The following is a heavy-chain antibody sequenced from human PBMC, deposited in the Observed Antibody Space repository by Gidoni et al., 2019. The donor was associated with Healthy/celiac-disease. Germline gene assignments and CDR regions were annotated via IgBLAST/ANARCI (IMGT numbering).Heavy chain of an antibody. Sequence: QVQLQESGPGLVAPSPALSITGTVSAGPIGSGGYYWGWIRQHPGKGLEWIGYIYYSGSTYYNPSLKSRVTISVDTSKNQFSLKLSSVTAADTAVYYCARDFSDGDYGYYYGMDVWGQGTTVTVSS. CDR1: AGPIGSGGYY. CDR2: IYYSGST. J-gene: IGHJ6*02. D-gene: IGHD4-17*01. CDR3: ARDFSDGDYGYYYGMDV. V-gene: IGHV4-31*03.